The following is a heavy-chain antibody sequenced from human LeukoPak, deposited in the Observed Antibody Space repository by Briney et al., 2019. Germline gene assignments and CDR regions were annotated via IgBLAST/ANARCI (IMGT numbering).Heavy chain of an antibody. V-gene: IGHV1-69*13. J-gene: IGHJ4*02. CDR2: IIPIFATA. Sequence: EASVKVSCKPSGGTFSSYGISWVRQAPGRGLEWMGGIIPIFATANYAQKFQGRVSITADESTSTAYMDLSSLRSEDTAVYYCARVSEVVAQAFDYWGQGTLVTVSS. D-gene: IGHD5-12*01. CDR3: ARVSEVVAQAFDY. CDR1: GGTFSSYG.